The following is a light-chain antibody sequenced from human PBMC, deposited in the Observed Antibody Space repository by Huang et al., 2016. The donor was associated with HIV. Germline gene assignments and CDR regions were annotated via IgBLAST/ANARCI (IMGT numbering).Light chain of an antibody. Sequence: IQMTQSPASLSASVGDRVTITCRASQAIRNYLGWYQPRLGKAPKLLFSAASHLQSGVPSRFSGSGSGKHFTLTISGLQSEDFATYYCLQTYTYPWTFGQGTKVEI. V-gene: IGKV1-6*01. CDR1: QAIRNY. J-gene: IGKJ1*01. CDR2: AAS. CDR3: LQTYTYPWT.